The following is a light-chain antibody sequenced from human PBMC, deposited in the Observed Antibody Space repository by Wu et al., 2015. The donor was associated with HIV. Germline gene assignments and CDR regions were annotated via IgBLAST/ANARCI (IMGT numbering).Light chain of an antibody. CDR2: AAS. V-gene: IGKV3D-20*02. J-gene: IGKJ1*01. Sequence: EIVLSQSSGTLCLSPGERATVSCRASQRIDSRSLAWYQQRLGQAPRLLISAASNRAAGIPDRFNGSGSGTDFTLTISSLEPEDFAVYYCQQRSNWRGAFGQGTKVEIK. CDR1: QRIDSRS. CDR3: QQRSNWRGA.